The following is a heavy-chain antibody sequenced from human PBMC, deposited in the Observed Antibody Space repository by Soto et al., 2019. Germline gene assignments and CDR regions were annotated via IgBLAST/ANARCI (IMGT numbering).Heavy chain of an antibody. J-gene: IGHJ4*02. CDR2: TRNKANSYTT. CDR3: AREAGGYSYGFRFFDY. D-gene: IGHD5-18*01. CDR1: GFTFSDHY. V-gene: IGHV3-72*01. Sequence: GGSLRLSCAASGFTFSDHYMDWVRQAPGKGLEWVGRTRNKANSYTTEYAASVKGRFTISRDDSKNSLYLQMNSLKTEDTAVYYCAREAGGYSYGFRFFDYWGQGTLVTVSS.